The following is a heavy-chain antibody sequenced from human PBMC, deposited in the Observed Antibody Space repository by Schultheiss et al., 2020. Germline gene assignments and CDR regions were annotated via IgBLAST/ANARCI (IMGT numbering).Heavy chain of an antibody. CDR2: INHSGST. V-gene: IGHV4-34*01. CDR3: ATSATVTTVIWYFDL. D-gene: IGHD4-17*01. Sequence: SETLSLTCAVYGGSFSSYYWSWIRQSPGKGLEWIGEINHSGSTNYNPSLKSRVTISVDTSKNQFSLKLSSVTAADTAVYYCATSATVTTVIWYFDLWGRGTLVTVSS. CDR1: GGSFSSYY. J-gene: IGHJ2*01.